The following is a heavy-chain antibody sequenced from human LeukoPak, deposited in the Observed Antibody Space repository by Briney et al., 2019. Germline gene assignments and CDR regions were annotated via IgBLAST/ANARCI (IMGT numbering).Heavy chain of an antibody. D-gene: IGHD6-25*01. Sequence: ASVKVSCKASGYTFPSYDTNWVRQATGQGLEWMGWMNPNSGNTGYAQKFQGRVTMTRNTSISTAYMELSSLRSEDTAVYYCARAALSSGSYEWGQGTLVTVSS. J-gene: IGHJ4*02. CDR2: MNPNSGNT. CDR1: GYTFPSYD. V-gene: IGHV1-8*01. CDR3: ARAALSSGSYE.